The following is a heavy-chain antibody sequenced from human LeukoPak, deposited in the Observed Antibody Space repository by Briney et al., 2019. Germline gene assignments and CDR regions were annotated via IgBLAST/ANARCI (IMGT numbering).Heavy chain of an antibody. CDR1: GFTVSSNH. CDR3: ARDYFSQPTESYGL. Sequence: PGGSLRLSCAASGFTVSSNHMSWVRQAPGKGLEWVSVIYSAGSTHSADSVKGRFIISRDNSKNTLYLQMNSLRVEDTAVYYCARDYFSQPTESYGLGGQGTLVTVSS. J-gene: IGHJ3*01. CDR2: IYSAGST. V-gene: IGHV3-66*01. D-gene: IGHD1-26*01.